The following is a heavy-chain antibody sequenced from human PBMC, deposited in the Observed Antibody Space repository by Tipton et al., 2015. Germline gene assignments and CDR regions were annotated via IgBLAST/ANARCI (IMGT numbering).Heavy chain of an antibody. CDR1: GGTLSSLA. Sequence: QSGAEVKKPGSSVKVSCKASGGTLSSLALAWVRQAPGEGLEWMGGIVPLFGTSDYAQKFQGRITITADESTGTAYMELTSLRSEDTAVYYCARGGITMIAGELPFDYWGQGTLVTVSS. J-gene: IGHJ4*02. CDR3: ARGGITMIAGELPFDY. V-gene: IGHV1-69*01. CDR2: IVPLFGTS. D-gene: IGHD3-22*01.